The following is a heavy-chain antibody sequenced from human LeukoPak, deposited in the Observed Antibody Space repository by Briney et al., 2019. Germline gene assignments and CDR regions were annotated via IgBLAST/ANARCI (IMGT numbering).Heavy chain of an antibody. CDR2: IYYSGRT. V-gene: IGHV4-39*01. CDR3: ARRRYYDGSGYLK. CDR1: GDSVSRSDSY. J-gene: IGHJ1*01. Sequence: PSETLSPTCSVSGDSVSRSDSYWDWIRQPPGKRLEWIGTIYYSGRTYYSPSLKSRVTMSVDPSNNQFSLTLRSVTAADTAVYYCARRRYYDGSGYLKWGQGTLLSVSS. D-gene: IGHD3-22*01.